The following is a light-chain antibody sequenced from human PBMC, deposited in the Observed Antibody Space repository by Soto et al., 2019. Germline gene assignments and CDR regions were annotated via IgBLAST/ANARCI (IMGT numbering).Light chain of an antibody. CDR2: AVS. CDR1: SSDVGGYNY. V-gene: IGLV2-14*01. J-gene: IGLJ2*01. CDR3: SSYTSSSTLL. Sequence: QSALTQPASVSGSPGQSNTISCTGTSSDVGGYNYVSWYQQHPGKAPKLMIYAVSNRPSGVSNRFSGSKSGNTASLTISGLQAEDEADYYCSSYTSSSTLLFGGGTKVTVL.